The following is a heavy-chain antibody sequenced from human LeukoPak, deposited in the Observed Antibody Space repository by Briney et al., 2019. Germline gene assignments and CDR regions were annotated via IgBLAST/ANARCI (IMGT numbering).Heavy chain of an antibody. D-gene: IGHD2-15*01. CDR3: ARAEYCCGGYCFLIES. Sequence: PGGSLTLSCTASHFSTYSMHWVRQAPGKGLEWVAIISNDGSHTSYADSVEGRFTISRDNSNNTLYLHMVSLRVEDTAVYFCARAEYCCGGYCFLIESWGQGTLVTVSS. CDR2: ISNDGSHT. CDR1: HFSTYS. J-gene: IGHJ4*02. V-gene: IGHV3-30-3*01.